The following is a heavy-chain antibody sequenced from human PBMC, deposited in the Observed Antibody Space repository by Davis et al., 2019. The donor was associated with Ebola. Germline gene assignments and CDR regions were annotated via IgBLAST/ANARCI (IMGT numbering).Heavy chain of an antibody. Sequence: AASVKVSCKASGGTFSSYAISWVRQAPGQGLEWMGWINPNSGGTNYAQKFQGWVTMTRDTSISTAYMELSRLRSDDTAVYYCAREGGYCSGGSCYSLFVWGQGTLVTVSS. V-gene: IGHV1-2*04. CDR3: AREGGYCSGGSCYSLFV. CDR1: GGTFSSYA. CDR2: INPNSGGT. D-gene: IGHD2-15*01. J-gene: IGHJ4*02.